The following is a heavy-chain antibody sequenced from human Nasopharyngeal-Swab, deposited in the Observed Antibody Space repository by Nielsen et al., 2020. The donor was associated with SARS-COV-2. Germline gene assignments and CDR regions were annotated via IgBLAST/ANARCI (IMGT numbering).Heavy chain of an antibody. D-gene: IGHD4-17*01. V-gene: IGHV3-33*01. CDR3: AREAGTTVPTYGGIPDY. Sequence: WIRQPPGKGLEWVAVIWYDGSNKYYADSVKGRFTISRDNSKNTLYLQMNSLRAEDTAVYYCAREAGTTVPTYGGIPDYWGQGTLVTVSS. CDR2: IWYDGSNK. J-gene: IGHJ4*02.